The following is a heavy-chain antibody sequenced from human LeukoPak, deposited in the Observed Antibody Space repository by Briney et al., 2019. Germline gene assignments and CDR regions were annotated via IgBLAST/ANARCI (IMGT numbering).Heavy chain of an antibody. J-gene: IGHJ6*03. CDR3: ARGGAVAGWGYYYYYYMDV. V-gene: IGHV4-38-2*02. CDR2: IYHSGST. Sequence: SETLPLTCTVSGYSISSGYYWGWIRQPPGKGLEWIGSIYHSGSTYYNPSLKSRVTISVDTSKNQFSLKLSSVTAADTAVYYCARGGAVAGWGYYYYYYMDVWGKGTTVTVSS. CDR1: GYSISSGYY. D-gene: IGHD6-19*01.